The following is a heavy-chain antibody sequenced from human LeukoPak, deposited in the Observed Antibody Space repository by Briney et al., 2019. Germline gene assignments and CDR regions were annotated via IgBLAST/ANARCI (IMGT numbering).Heavy chain of an antibody. Sequence: PGGSLRLSCAASGFTFSEYYMSWIRQAPGKGLEWVAYITSSGDEIYYVDSVKGRFTSSRNNAKNTLYLQMNSLRAEDTAVYYCARELAASYMDVWGKGTTVTVSS. D-gene: IGHD6-6*01. V-gene: IGHV3-11*01. CDR1: GFTFSEYY. CDR3: ARELAASYMDV. J-gene: IGHJ6*03. CDR2: ITSSGDEI.